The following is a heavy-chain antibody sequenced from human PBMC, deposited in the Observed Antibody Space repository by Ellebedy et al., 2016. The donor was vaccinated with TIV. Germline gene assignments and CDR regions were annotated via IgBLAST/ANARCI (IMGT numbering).Heavy chain of an antibody. CDR3: GTPPGEVPRYIKDV. D-gene: IGHD4-11*01. J-gene: IGHJ6*02. V-gene: IGHV3-33*07. CDR2: IWYDGTNK. Sequence: GESLKISXAASGFSFSDYAMFWVRQAPGKGLEWVALIWYDGTNKNYADSVKGRFTISRDNSKNTLYLQMNSLRVEDTAVYYCGTPPGEVPRYIKDVWGQGTMVTVS. CDR1: GFSFSDYA.